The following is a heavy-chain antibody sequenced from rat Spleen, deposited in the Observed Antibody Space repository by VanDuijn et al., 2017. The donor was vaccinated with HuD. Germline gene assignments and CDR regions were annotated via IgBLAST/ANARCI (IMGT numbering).Heavy chain of an antibody. D-gene: IGHD1-10*01. CDR3: ARYTATISFDY. CDR1: NYSITRDY. J-gene: IGHJ2*01. CDR2: ISYSGSS. V-gene: IGHV3-1*01. Sequence: EVQLQESGPGLVKPSQSLSLTCSVTNYSITRDYWGWIRKFPGSKMEWIGHISYSGSSSYSPSLKGRISITRDTSKNQFFLQLNSVTTEDTATYFCARYTATISFDYWGRGVMVTVSS.